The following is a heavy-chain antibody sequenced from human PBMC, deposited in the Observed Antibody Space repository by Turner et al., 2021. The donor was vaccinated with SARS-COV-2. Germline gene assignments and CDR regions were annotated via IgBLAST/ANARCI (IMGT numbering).Heavy chain of an antibody. V-gene: IGHV4-34*01. J-gene: IGHJ6*02. CDR3: ARQRLVVVPAAIINGMDV. CDR1: AGSFSAYY. Sequence: QVHLQPWGAGLLKPSETLSLTCAVSAGSFSAYYWGWIRQPPGKGLQWIGEINHRGSTSYNPSLKSRVTISVDTSKNQFSLKLSSVTAADTAVYYCARQRLVVVPAAIINGMDVWGQGTTVTVSS. D-gene: IGHD2-2*01. CDR2: INHRGST.